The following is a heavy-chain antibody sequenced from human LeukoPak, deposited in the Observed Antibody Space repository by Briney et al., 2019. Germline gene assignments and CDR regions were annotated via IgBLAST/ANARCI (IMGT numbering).Heavy chain of an antibody. V-gene: IGHV3-33*01. Sequence: GRSLRLSCAASGFSFSSYGMHWVRQAPGKGLEWVAVIWYDGTNKYYADSVKGRFTISRDNSKNTLYLQMNSLRAEDTAVYYCARDQRGFSYSKYYFDYWGQGALVTVSS. J-gene: IGHJ4*02. CDR1: GFSFSSYG. CDR2: IWYDGTNK. D-gene: IGHD5-18*01. CDR3: ARDQRGFSYSKYYFDY.